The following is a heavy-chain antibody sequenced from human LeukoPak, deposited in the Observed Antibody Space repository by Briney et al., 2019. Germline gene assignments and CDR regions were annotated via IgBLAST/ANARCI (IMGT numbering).Heavy chain of an antibody. CDR3: ARGLRGLDY. J-gene: IGHJ4*02. CDR2: IYYSGST. CDR1: GGSISSYY. V-gene: IGHV4-59*01. Sequence: TPSETLSLTCTVSGGSISSYYWSWIRQPPGRGLEWIGSIYYSGSTNHDPSLKSRVTVSVDTSKNQFSLKLSSVTAADTAVYYCARGLRGLDYWGQGTLVTVSS. D-gene: IGHD5/OR15-5a*01.